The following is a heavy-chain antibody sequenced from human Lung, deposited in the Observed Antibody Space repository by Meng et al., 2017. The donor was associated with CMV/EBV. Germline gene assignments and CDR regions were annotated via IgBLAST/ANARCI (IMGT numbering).Heavy chain of an antibody. J-gene: IGHJ6*02. V-gene: IGHV4-59*01. CDR3: ARFSATGAYYYGMEV. CDR2: IYYSGST. CDR1: GASISSYY. Sequence: GSLRLSCTVSGASISSYYWSWIRQPPGRGLEYIGFIYYSGSTNYNPSLRRPVIISIDTSKNQFSLKLSSVTTADTAVYYCARFSATGAYYYGMEVWGQGTXVTVSS. D-gene: IGHD1-1*01.